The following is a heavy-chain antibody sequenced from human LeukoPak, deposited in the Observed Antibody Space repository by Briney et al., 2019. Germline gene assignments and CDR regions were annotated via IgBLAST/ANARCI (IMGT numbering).Heavy chain of an antibody. J-gene: IGHJ4*02. Sequence: GASVKVSCKASGYTFTGYYMHWVRQAPGQGLEWMGRINPNSGGTNYAQKFQGRVTMTRDTSISTAYMELSRLRSDDTAVYYCARDYGDYVYCLWDWGQGTLVTVSS. CDR2: INPNSGGT. D-gene: IGHD4-17*01. CDR1: GYTFTGYY. V-gene: IGHV1-2*02. CDR3: ARDYGDYVYCLWD.